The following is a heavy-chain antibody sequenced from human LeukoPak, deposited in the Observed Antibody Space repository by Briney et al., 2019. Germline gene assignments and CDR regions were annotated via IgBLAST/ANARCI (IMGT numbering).Heavy chain of an antibody. D-gene: IGHD3-22*01. CDR1: GGSISTYY. V-gene: IGHV4-59*01. CDR2: IYYSGST. J-gene: IGHJ4*02. CDR3: ARWASNGYYQNFDY. Sequence: SETLSLTCTVSGGSISTYYWSWIRQPPGKGLEWIGYIYYSGSTNYNPSLKSRVTISLDTSKNQFSLKLSSVTAADTAVYYCARWASNGYYQNFDYWGQGTLVTVSS.